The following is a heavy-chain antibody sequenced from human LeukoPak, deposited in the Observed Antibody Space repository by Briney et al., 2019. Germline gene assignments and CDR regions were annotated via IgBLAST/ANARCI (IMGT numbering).Heavy chain of an antibody. CDR1: GFTFSSYG. Sequence: GGSLRLSCAASGFTFSSYGMHWVRQAPGKGLEWVAFIRYDGSNKYYADSVKGRFTISRDNSKNTLYPQMNSLRAEDTAVYYCAKDVIALGYYYGSGSQNYMDVWGKGTTVTVSS. V-gene: IGHV3-30*02. CDR2: IRYDGSNK. D-gene: IGHD3-10*01. J-gene: IGHJ6*03. CDR3: AKDVIALGYYYGSGSQNYMDV.